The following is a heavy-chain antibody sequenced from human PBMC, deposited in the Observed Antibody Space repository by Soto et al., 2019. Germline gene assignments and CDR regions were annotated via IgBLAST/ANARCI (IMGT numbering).Heavy chain of an antibody. CDR2: IIPIFGTA. D-gene: IGHD6-13*01. V-gene: IGHV1-69*06. J-gene: IGHJ5*02. CDR1: GGTFSSYA. Sequence: QVQLVQSGAEVKKPGSSVKVSCKASGGTFSSYAISWVRQAPGQGLEWMGGIIPIFGTANYEQKFQGRVTITADKSPSTAYMELSSLRSEDTAVYYCARGKYIAAAVTLFNWFDPWCQGTQVTVSS. CDR3: ARGKYIAAAVTLFNWFDP.